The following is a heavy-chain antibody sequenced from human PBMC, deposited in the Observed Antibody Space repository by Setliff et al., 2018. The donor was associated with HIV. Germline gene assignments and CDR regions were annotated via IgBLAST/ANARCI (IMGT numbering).Heavy chain of an antibody. D-gene: IGHD3-9*01. J-gene: IGHJ4*02. V-gene: IGHV1-18*01. CDR3: AGSILTGYYTFGADY. CDR1: GYTFTSYG. Sequence: ASVKVSCKASGYTFTSYGISWVRQAPGQGLEWMGWISAYNGNTNYAQKLQGRVTITTDESTTTAYMELSSLRSEDTALYYCAGSILTGYYTFGADYWGQGTLVTVSS. CDR2: ISAYNGNT.